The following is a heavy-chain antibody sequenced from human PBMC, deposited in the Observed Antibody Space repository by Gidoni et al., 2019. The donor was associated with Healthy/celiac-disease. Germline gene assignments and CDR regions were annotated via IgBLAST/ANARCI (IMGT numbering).Heavy chain of an antibody. CDR2: ISSSSSYI. CDR3: ARLADNVAYFDY. V-gene: IGHV3-21*01. D-gene: IGHD1-20*01. J-gene: IGHJ4*02. Sequence: EVQRVESGEGLVKPGGSLRLSCAASGYTFSSYSMNWVRQAPGKGLEWVSSISSSSSYIYYADSVKVRFIISSDNDKNSLYLHMNSLRAEDTAVYYCARLADNVAYFDYWGQGTLVTVSS. CDR1: GYTFSSYS.